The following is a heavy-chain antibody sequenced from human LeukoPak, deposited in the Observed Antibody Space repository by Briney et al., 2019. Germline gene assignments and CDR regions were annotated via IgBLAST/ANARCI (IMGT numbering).Heavy chain of an antibody. Sequence: ASVKASCKASGYTFTGYYMHWVRQAHGQGLEWMGRINPNSGGTNYAQKFQGRVTMTRDTSISTAYMELSRLRSDDTAVYYCARVWYSYGYFDYWGQGTLVTVSS. D-gene: IGHD5-18*01. CDR1: GYTFTGYY. CDR3: ARVWYSYGYFDY. V-gene: IGHV1-2*06. CDR2: INPNSGGT. J-gene: IGHJ4*02.